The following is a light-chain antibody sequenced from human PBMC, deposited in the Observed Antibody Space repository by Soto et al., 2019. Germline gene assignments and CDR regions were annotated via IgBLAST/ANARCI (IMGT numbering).Light chain of an antibody. CDR1: QSVLYISNNKNY. Sequence: DIVMTQSPDSLAVSLGDRATINCKSSQSVLYISNNKNYLAWYQQKPGQPPKLLIYWASTRESGVPDRFSGSGSGTDFTLTISSLQAEDVAVYYCQQYNSSPWTFGQGTK. CDR3: QQYNSSPWT. V-gene: IGKV4-1*01. CDR2: WAS. J-gene: IGKJ1*01.